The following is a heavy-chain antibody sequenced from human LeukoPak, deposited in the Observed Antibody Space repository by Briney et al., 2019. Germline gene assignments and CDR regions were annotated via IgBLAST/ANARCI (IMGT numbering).Heavy chain of an antibody. V-gene: IGHV4-4*07. D-gene: IGHD3-10*01. CDR2: IYHTGTT. J-gene: IGHJ6*02. CDR1: GGSISSYY. Sequence: SETLSLTCTVSGGSISSYYWSWIRQPAGKGLEWIGDIYHTGTTNYNPSLKSRVTMSVDKSTNHFSLELNSVTAADTAVYYCSGSMLRADMDVWGQGTTVTVSS. CDR3: SGSMLRADMDV.